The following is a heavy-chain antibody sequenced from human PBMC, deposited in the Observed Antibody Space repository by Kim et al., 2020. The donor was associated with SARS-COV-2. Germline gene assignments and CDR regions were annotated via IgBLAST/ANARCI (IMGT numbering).Heavy chain of an antibody. CDR3: ARTSPTYYYDSIGYYF. D-gene: IGHD3-22*01. J-gene: IGHJ1*01. V-gene: IGHV4-39*01. CDR2: IYYSGST. CDR1: GGSISSSSYY. Sequence: SETLSLTCTVSGGSISSSSYYWGWIRQPPGKGLEWIGSIYYSGSTYYNPSLKSRVTISVDTSKNQFSLKLSSVTAADTAVYYCARTSPTYYYDSIGYYF.